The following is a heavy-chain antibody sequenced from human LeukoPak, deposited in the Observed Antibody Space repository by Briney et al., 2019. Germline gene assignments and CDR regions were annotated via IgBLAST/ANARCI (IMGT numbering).Heavy chain of an antibody. J-gene: IGHJ4*02. D-gene: IGHD1-26*01. CDR1: GFTFSDYY. V-gene: IGHV3-11*01. CDR3: AKGGPTYSGSYELDY. Sequence: GGSLRLSCVASGFTFSDYYMSWIRQAPGKGLEWVSYISSSGSTIYYADSVKGRFTISRDNSKNTLYLQMNSLRAEDTAVYYCAKGGPTYSGSYELDYWGQGTLVTVSS. CDR2: ISSSGSTI.